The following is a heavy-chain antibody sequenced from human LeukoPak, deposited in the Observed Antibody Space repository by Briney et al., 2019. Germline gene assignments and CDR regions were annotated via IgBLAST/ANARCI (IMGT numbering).Heavy chain of an antibody. V-gene: IGHV3-64*01. J-gene: IGHJ4*02. Sequence: GGSLRLSCAASGFTFSSYAMHWVRQAPGKGLEYVSAISSHGGSTYYANSVKGRFTISRDNSKNTLYLQMGSLRAEDMAVYYCARALGPGGDYWGQGTLVTVSS. CDR3: ARALGPGGDY. CDR1: GFTFSSYA. CDR2: ISSHGGST. D-gene: IGHD2-15*01.